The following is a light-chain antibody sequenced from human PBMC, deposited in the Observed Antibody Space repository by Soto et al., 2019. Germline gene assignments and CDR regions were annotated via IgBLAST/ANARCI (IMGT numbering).Light chain of an antibody. CDR3: QQSGSSPRT. CDR2: GAS. J-gene: IGKJ1*01. V-gene: IGKV3-20*01. CDR1: QSVGSIY. Sequence: DIVLTQSPGTLSLSPGERATLSCRASQSVGSIYLAWYQQKPGQAPRLLIHGASNRASGIPDRFSGSGSGTDFTLTTSRMEPEDFAVYYCQQSGSSPRTFGQGTKVEIK.